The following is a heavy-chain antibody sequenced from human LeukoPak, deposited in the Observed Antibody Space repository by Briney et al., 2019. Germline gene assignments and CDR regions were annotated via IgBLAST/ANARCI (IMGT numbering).Heavy chain of an antibody. Sequence: GGSLRLSCAASGFTFSSYGMHWVRQAPGKGLEWVAFIRYDGSNKYYADSVKGRFTISRDNSKNTLYLQMNSLRAEDTAVYYCAKDEELRYFDWLSKGESFDYWGQGTLVTVSS. J-gene: IGHJ4*02. CDR3: AKDEELRYFDWLSKGESFDY. CDR2: IRYDGSNK. D-gene: IGHD3-9*01. V-gene: IGHV3-30*02. CDR1: GFTFSSYG.